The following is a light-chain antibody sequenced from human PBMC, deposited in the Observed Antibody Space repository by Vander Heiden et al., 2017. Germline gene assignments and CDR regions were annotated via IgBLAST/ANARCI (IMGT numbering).Light chain of an antibody. V-gene: IGKV4-1*01. CDR2: WAS. Sequence: DIVMHKSPDSLAVSLGERATINCKCSQRVLYSSNNKNYLVWYQQKPGQPPKLLIYWASTRESGVPYRFSGSASGTDFTLSISSLQAEYVAVYYCQQYYSTPYTFGQGTKLEIK. CDR3: QQYYSTPYT. CDR1: QRVLYSSNNKNY. J-gene: IGKJ2*01.